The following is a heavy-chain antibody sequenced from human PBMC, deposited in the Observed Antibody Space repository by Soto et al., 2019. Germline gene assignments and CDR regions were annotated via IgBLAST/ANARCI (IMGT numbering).Heavy chain of an antibody. J-gene: IGHJ6*02. CDR2: IYYSGST. D-gene: IGHD3-16*01. Sequence: SETLSLTCTVSGGSISSSSYYWGWIRQPPGKGLEWIGSIYYSGSTYYNPSLKSRVTISVDTSKNQFSLKLSSVTAADTAVYYCARQNEGGSPARIYYYGMDVWGQGTTVT. CDR1: GGSISSSSYY. V-gene: IGHV4-39*01. CDR3: ARQNEGGSPARIYYYGMDV.